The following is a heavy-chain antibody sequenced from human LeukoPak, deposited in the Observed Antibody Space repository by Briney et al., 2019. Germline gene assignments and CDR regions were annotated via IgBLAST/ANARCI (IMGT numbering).Heavy chain of an antibody. Sequence: GGSLRLSCAVSGFTFSSYAMHWVRQAPGKGLEWVAVISFDGTNKYYAASVKGRFTMSRDNSKNTLYVQMNSLRPEDTAVYYCARGGGTTDSAWYGYYFDHGRQGTLVTVSS. D-gene: IGHD6-19*01. CDR2: ISFDGTNK. V-gene: IGHV3-30*04. J-gene: IGHJ4*02. CDR1: GFTFSSYA. CDR3: ARGGGTTDSAWYGYYFDH.